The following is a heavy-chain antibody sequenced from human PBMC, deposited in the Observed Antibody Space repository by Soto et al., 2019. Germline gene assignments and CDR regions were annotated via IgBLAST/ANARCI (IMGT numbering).Heavy chain of an antibody. V-gene: IGHV6-1*01. Sequence: QVQLQQSGPGLVKPSQTLSLTCAISGDSVSSNSAAWNWIRQSPSRGLEWLGRTYYRSKWYNDYAVSVKSRITINPDTSKNQFSLQLNSVTPEDTAVYYCARGSFPVAGTLSYYYYGMDVWGQGTTVTVSS. D-gene: IGHD6-19*01. J-gene: IGHJ6*02. CDR3: ARGSFPVAGTLSYYYYGMDV. CDR2: TYYRSKWYN. CDR1: GDSVSSNSAA.